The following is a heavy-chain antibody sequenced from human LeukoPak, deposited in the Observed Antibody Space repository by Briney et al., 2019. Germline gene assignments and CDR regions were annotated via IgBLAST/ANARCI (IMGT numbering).Heavy chain of an antibody. J-gene: IGHJ5*02. Sequence: PGGSLRLSCAASGFTFSSYGMHWVRQAPGKGLEWVAVIAYDGTHKYYADSVKGRFTISRDNSKNTLYLQMNSLRAEDTAVYYCAKEGDSSSWVYFGFFDPWGQGTLVTVSS. D-gene: IGHD6-13*01. V-gene: IGHV3-30*18. CDR1: GFTFSSYG. CDR2: IAYDGTHK. CDR3: AKEGDSSSWVYFGFFDP.